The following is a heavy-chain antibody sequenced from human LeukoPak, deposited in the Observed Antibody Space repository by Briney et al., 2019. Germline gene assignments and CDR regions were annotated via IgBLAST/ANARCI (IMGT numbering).Heavy chain of an antibody. V-gene: IGHV4-39*07. Sequence: SETLSLTCTVSGGSISSSSYYWGWIRQPPGKGLEWIGSIYYSGSTYYNPSLKSRVTISVDTSKNQFSLKLSSVTAADTAVYYCAREQTSRDGYNDNWFDPWGQGTLVIVSS. D-gene: IGHD5-24*01. CDR3: AREQTSRDGYNDNWFDP. CDR1: GGSISSSSYY. J-gene: IGHJ5*02. CDR2: IYYSGST.